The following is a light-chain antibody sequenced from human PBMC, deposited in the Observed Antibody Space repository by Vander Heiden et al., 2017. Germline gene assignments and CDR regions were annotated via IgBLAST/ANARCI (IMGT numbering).Light chain of an antibody. Sequence: DIQMTQSPSSLSASLGDRVTITCRTSQNIDTYLNCYQQKPGKAPKLLMYGSSSLQSWVPSRFSGSGSGTDFTLTINSLQPEDFATYYCQQSYSTPYTFGQGTKLEIK. CDR1: QNIDTY. V-gene: IGKV1-39*01. J-gene: IGKJ2*01. CDR3: QQSYSTPYT. CDR2: GSS.